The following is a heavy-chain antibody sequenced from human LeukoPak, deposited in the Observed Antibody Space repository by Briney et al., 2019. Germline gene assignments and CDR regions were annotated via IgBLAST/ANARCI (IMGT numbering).Heavy chain of an antibody. V-gene: IGHV3-33*01. CDR3: ATDRATQYFDY. CDR2: IWCDGSNK. J-gene: IGHJ4*02. D-gene: IGHD2-15*01. Sequence: PSGGSLRLSCAASGITFRNYGMHWVRQAPGKGLEWVAVIWCDGSNKDYADSVKGRFTVSRDNSRNTLFLQMNSLRVEDTAVYYCATDRATQYFDYWGQGALVSVPS. CDR1: GITFRNYG.